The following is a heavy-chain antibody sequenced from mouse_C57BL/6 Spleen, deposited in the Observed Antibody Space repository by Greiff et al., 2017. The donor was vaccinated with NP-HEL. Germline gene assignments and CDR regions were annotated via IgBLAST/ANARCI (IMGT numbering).Heavy chain of an antibody. J-gene: IGHJ1*03. CDR3: ARNFPHYYGSSYWYFDV. Sequence: QVQLKQSGAELVRPGTSVKVSCKASGYAFTNYLIEWVKQRPGQGLEWIGVINPGSGGTNYNEKFKGKATLTADKSSSTAYMQLSSLTSEDSAVYFCARNFPHYYGSSYWYFDVWGTGTTVTVSS. CDR2: INPGSGGT. D-gene: IGHD1-1*01. V-gene: IGHV1-54*01. CDR1: GYAFTNYL.